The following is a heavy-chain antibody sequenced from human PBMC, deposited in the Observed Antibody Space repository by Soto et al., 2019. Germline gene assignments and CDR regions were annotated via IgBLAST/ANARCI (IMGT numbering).Heavy chain of an antibody. CDR3: ARAVAVAADFDY. Sequence: GASVKVSCKASGYTFTSYAIHWVRQAPGQRLGWMGWINAGNGNTKYSQKFQGRVTITRDTSASTAYMELSSLRSEDTAVYYCARAVAVAADFDYWGQGTLVTVSS. CDR2: INAGNGNT. J-gene: IGHJ4*02. V-gene: IGHV1-3*01. CDR1: GYTFTSYA. D-gene: IGHD6-19*01.